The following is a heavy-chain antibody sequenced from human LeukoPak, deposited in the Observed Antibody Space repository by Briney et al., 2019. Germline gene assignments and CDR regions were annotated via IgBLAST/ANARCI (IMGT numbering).Heavy chain of an antibody. Sequence: SETLSLTCTVSGGSISSSSYYWGWIRQPPGKGLEWIGSIYYSGSTYYNPSLKSRVTISVDTSKNQFSLKLSSVTAADTAVYYCARNGDAFDIWGQGTMVTVPS. CDR2: IYYSGST. CDR3: ARNGDAFDI. D-gene: IGHD1-1*01. V-gene: IGHV4-39*01. J-gene: IGHJ3*02. CDR1: GGSISSSSYY.